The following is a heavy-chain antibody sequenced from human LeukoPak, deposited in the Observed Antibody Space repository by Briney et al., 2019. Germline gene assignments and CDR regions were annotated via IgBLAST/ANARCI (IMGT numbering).Heavy chain of an antibody. V-gene: IGHV4-39*01. CDR2: IYYSRNT. CDR1: GVSISSSNSH. J-gene: IGHJ4*02. D-gene: IGHD3/OR15-3a*01. Sequence: SDTLSLTYTVSGVSISSSNSHWGWIRQPPAKGLEWIGSIYYSRNTYYNASLKSQVSISIDTSKNQFSLKLTSVTAAVTAGYYCARQTGSRLFILPGGQGTLVTVSS. CDR3: ARQTGSRLFILP.